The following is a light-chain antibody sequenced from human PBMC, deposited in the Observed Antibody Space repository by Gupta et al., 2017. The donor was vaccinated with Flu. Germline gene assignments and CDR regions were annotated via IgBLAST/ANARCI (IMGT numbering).Light chain of an antibody. V-gene: IGLV3-10*01. CDR1: ALPKKY. Sequence: SYELTQPPSVSVSPGQTARITCSGDALPKKYAYWYQQKSGQAPVLVIYEASNRPSGIPERFSGSSSGTTATLTISGAQVEDEADYYWYSKDSSGNHGVFGGGTKLTVL. CDR3: YSKDSSGNHGV. CDR2: EAS. J-gene: IGLJ3*02.